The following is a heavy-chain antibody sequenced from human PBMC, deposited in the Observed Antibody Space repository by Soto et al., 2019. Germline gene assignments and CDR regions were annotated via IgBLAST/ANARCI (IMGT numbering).Heavy chain of an antibody. CDR1: GGSISSHY. D-gene: IGHD3-3*01. J-gene: IGHJ5*02. CDR2: IYHSGST. V-gene: IGHV4-59*11. CDR3: ARDSRVTIFGVVNNWFDP. Sequence: SETLSLTCTVSGGSISSHYWSWIRQPPGQGLEWIVEIYHSGSTNYIPSLKSRVTISVDKSKNQFSLKLSSVTAADTAVYYCARDSRVTIFGVVNNWFDPWGQGTLVTVSS.